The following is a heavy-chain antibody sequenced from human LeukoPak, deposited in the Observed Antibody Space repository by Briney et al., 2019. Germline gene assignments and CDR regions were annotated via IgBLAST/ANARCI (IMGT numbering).Heavy chain of an antibody. Sequence: SETLSLTCTVSGYSISSGYYWGWIRQPPGKGLEWIGSFYHSGTTYYNPSLKSRVTISVDTSKNQFSLKLSSVTAADTAVYYCARDRIPPSCDYWGQGTLVTVSS. J-gene: IGHJ4*02. CDR1: GYSISSGYY. D-gene: IGHD2-21*01. V-gene: IGHV4-38-2*02. CDR2: FYHSGTT. CDR3: ARDRIPPSCDY.